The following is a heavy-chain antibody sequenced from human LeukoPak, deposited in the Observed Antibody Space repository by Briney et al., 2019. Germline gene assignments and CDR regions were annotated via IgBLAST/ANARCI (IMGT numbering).Heavy chain of an antibody. V-gene: IGHV3-23*01. CDR3: AKVFGSGWYSPNGAFDY. CDR1: GFTFSSYG. J-gene: IGHJ4*02. D-gene: IGHD6-19*01. CDR2: ISGSGGST. Sequence: GGSLRLSCAASGFTFSSYGMSWVRQAPGKGLKWVSAISGSGGSTYYADSVKGRFTISRDNSKNTLYLQMNSLRAEDTAVYYCAKVFGSGWYSPNGAFDYWGQGTLVTVSS.